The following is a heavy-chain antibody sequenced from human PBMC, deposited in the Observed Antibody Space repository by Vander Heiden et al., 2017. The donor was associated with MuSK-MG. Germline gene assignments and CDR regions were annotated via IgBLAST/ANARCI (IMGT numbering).Heavy chain of an antibody. J-gene: IGHJ4*02. CDR1: GGSINGYC. CDR3: ARHGGAYSYDY. D-gene: IGHD5-12*01. Sequence: QVQLQESGPGLVKPSETLSLTCTVSGGSINGYCWSWIRLPPGKELEWIGYICDSGSTNYNPSLKSRVTISVDTSKKQFSLKQSSMTAADTAVYYCARHGGAYSYDYWGQGTLVTVSS. V-gene: IGHV4-59*08. CDR2: ICDSGST.